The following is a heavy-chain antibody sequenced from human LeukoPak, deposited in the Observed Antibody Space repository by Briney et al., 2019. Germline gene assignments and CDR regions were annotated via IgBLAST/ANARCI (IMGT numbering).Heavy chain of an antibody. Sequence: GGSLRLSCAASGFTFSSYAMSWVRQAPGKGLEWVSAISGSGGSTYYADSVKGRFTISRDNSKNTLCLQMNSLRAEDTAVYYCAKAPIAVAGKGAYFDYWGQGTLVTVSS. J-gene: IGHJ4*02. CDR3: AKAPIAVAGKGAYFDY. CDR1: GFTFSSYA. D-gene: IGHD6-19*01. V-gene: IGHV3-23*01. CDR2: ISGSGGST.